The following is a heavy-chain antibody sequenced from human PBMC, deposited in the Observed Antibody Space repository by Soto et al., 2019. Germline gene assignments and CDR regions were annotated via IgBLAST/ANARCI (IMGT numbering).Heavy chain of an antibody. J-gene: IGHJ4*02. CDR3: AAGLDYYGSGSYWADY. V-gene: IGHV1-58*02. CDR2: IVVGSGNT. Sequence: QMQLVQSGPEVKKPGTSVKVSCKASGFTFTSSAMQWVRQARGQRLAWIGWIVVGSGNTNYAQKFQERVTITRDMSTSTAYMELSSLRSEDTAVYYCAAGLDYYGSGSYWADYWGQGTLVTVSS. D-gene: IGHD3-10*01. CDR1: GFTFTSSA.